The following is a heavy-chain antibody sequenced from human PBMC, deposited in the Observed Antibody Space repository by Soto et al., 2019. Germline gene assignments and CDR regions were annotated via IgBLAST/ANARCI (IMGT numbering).Heavy chain of an antibody. D-gene: IGHD2-2*01. CDR3: ARGRYCISTSCYGYHYYYGMDV. J-gene: IGHJ6*02. Sequence: QVQLQESGPGLVKPSENLSLTCTVSGGSVSSGSYYWSWIRQPPGKGLEWIGYIYYSGSTNYNPSLKSRVTISVDTSKNQFSLKLSSVTAADTAVYYCARGRYCISTSCYGYHYYYGMDVWGQGTTVTVSS. CDR1: GGSVSSGSYY. CDR2: IYYSGST. V-gene: IGHV4-61*01.